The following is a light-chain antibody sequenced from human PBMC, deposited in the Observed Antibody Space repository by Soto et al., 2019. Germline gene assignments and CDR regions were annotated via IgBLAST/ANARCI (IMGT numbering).Light chain of an antibody. CDR2: AAS. V-gene: IGKV1-16*01. Sequence: DIQITHSPSSMSASVVDRVTITFLASQGISSYLAWYQQKPGKAPKLLIYAASTLQSGVPSRFSGSGSETAFALTISSLQPEDFAIYYCQKYSRFPINFGPGTRLEIK. CDR1: QGISSY. J-gene: IGKJ5*01. CDR3: QKYSRFPIN.